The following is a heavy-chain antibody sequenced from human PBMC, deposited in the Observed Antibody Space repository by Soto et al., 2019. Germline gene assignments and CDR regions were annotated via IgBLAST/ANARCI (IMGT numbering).Heavy chain of an antibody. CDR3: GGSNRFASSSGWGGGFDF. Sequence: QVQLVESGGGVVQPARSLRLSCAASGFNFSDSGMHWVRQAPGKGLEWVAVIWSDGSDEDYADSVKGRFSISRDNSERKLYPQINHLGAEGTACYFCGGSNRFASSSGWGGGFDFWGQGTLVTVSA. D-gene: IGHD3-16*02. V-gene: IGHV3-33*03. CDR2: IWSDGSDE. CDR1: GFNFSDSG. J-gene: IGHJ4*02.